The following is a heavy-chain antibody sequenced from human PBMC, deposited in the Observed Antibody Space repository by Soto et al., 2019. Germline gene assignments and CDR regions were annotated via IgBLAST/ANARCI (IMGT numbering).Heavy chain of an antibody. D-gene: IGHD4-17*01. Sequence: EVQLVQSGGGLGQPGGSLRLSCGISGFTFRDFAMSWVRQAPGKGLEWVATTSGSLTSAFYADSVKGRFTISRDLSTNTLYLQMNGLTDEDTAVYYCAKSGPTVIYFDHWGQGRLVSVSS. J-gene: IGHJ4*02. CDR1: GFTFRDFA. V-gene: IGHV3-23*04. CDR2: TSGSLTSA. CDR3: AKSGPTVIYFDH.